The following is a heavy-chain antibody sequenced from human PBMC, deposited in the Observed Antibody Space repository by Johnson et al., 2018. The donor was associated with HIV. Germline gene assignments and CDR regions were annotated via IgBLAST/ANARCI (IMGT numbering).Heavy chain of an antibody. D-gene: IGHD3-10*01. CDR2: IYSGGST. Sequence: VQLVESGGGVVRPVGSLRLSCAASGFTVTTKYMSWVRQAPGKGLEWVSVIYSGGSTYYADSVKGRFTISRDNSKNTLYLQMNSLRAEDTAVYFCARERHYYGSVRPRERQGDAFDIWGQGTMVTVAS. V-gene: IGHV3-66*01. J-gene: IGHJ3*02. CDR3: ARERHYYGSVRPRERQGDAFDI. CDR1: GFTVTTKY.